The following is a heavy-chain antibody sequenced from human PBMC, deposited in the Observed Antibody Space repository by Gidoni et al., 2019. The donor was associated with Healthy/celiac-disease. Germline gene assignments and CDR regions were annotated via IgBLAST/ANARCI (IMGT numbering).Heavy chain of an antibody. J-gene: IGHJ6*02. CDR3: ARDPYYDSGSYLVGYGMDV. Sequence: EVQLVESGGGLVKPGGSLRLSCAASGFTFSSYSMNWVRQSPGKGLELVSSISSSSSYIYYADSVKGRLTISRDNAKNSLYLQMNSLRAEDTAVYYCARDPYYDSGSYLVGYGMDVWGQGTTVTVSS. V-gene: IGHV3-21*01. D-gene: IGHD3-10*01. CDR1: GFTFSSYS. CDR2: ISSSSSYI.